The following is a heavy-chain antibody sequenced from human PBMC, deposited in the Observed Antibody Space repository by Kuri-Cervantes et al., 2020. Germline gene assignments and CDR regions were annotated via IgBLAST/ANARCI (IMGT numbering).Heavy chain of an antibody. D-gene: IGHD4-17*01. Sequence: GGSLRLSCAASGFTFSSYSMNWVRQAPGKGLEWVSSISSSNSYIYYADSVKGRFTISRDNAKNSLYLQMNSLRAEDTALYYCAKVNYYGDYGGGLDYWGQGTLVTVSS. CDR2: ISSSNSYI. CDR3: AKVNYYGDYGGGLDY. V-gene: IGHV3-21*04. CDR1: GFTFSSYS. J-gene: IGHJ4*02.